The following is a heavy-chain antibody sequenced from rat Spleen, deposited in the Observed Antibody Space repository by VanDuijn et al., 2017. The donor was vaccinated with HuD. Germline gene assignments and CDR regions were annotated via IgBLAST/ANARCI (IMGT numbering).Heavy chain of an antibody. J-gene: IGHJ2*01. CDR3: ARDRTGPFDY. Sequence: EVQLVESGGGLVQPGRSMKLSCAASGFTFSDFPMAWVRQAPTKGLEWVATISTGGGSTYYRDSVKGRFTISRDNAKSTLYLQMDSLRSEDTATYYCARDRTGPFDYWGQGVMVTVSS. CDR2: ISTGGGST. D-gene: IGHD4-2*01. V-gene: IGHV5-46*01. CDR1: GFTFSDFP.